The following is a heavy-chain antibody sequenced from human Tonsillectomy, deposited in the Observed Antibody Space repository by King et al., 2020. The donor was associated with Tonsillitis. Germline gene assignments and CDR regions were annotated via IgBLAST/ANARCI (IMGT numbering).Heavy chain of an antibody. V-gene: IGHV3-30*03. D-gene: IGHD2-8*01. CDR1: GFTFSSYG. CDR3: ARDYSRLWYCTNGVCYNCDY. J-gene: IGHJ4*02. Sequence: VQLVQSGGGVVQPGRSLRLSCAASGFTFSSYGMHWVRQAPGKGLEWVADISYDGSDYFYADSVEGRFTISRDNSKNTLYLQMNSLRPEDTAVYYCARDYSRLWYCTNGVCYNCDYWGQGTLVTVSS. CDR2: ISYDGSDY.